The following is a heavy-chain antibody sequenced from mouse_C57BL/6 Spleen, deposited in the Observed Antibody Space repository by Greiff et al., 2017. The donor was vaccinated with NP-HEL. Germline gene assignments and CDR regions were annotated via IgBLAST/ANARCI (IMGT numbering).Heavy chain of an antibody. CDR3: ARSGVVATRGFAY. D-gene: IGHD1-1*01. J-gene: IGHJ3*01. CDR2: IHPNSGST. V-gene: IGHV1-64*01. Sequence: VQLQQPGAELVKPGASVKLSCKASGYTFTSYWMHWVKQRPGQGLEWIGMIHPNSGSTNYNEKFKSKATLTVDKSSSTAYMQLSSLTSEDSAVYYCARSGVVATRGFAYWGQGTLVTVSA. CDR1: GYTFTSYW.